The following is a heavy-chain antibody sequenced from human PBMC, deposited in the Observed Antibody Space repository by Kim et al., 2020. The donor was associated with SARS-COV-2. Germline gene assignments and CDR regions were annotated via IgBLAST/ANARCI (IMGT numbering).Heavy chain of an antibody. CDR2: IYYSGST. CDR1: GGSISSSSYY. CDR3: ARQYQEIFGYSYGSYYFDY. J-gene: IGHJ4*02. V-gene: IGHV4-39*01. D-gene: IGHD5-18*01. Sequence: SETLSLTCTVSGGSISSSSYYWGWIRQPPGKGLEWIGSIYYSGSTYYNPSLKSRVTISVDTSKNQFSLKLSSVTAADTAVYYCARQYQEIFGYSYGSYYFDYWGQGTLVTVSS.